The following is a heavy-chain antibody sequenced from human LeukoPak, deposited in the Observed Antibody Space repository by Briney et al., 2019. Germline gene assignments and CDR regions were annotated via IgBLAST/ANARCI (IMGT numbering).Heavy chain of an antibody. CDR3: ARDLAWGAFDY. J-gene: IGHJ4*02. V-gene: IGHV4-59*12. CDR1: GGSISSYY. Sequence: SETLSLTCTVSGGSISSYYWSWIRQPPGKGLEWIGYIYYSGSTNYNPSLKSRVTMSLDTSKNQFSLKLSSVTAADTAVYYCARDLAWGAFDYWGPGILVAVSS. D-gene: IGHD7-27*01. CDR2: IYYSGST.